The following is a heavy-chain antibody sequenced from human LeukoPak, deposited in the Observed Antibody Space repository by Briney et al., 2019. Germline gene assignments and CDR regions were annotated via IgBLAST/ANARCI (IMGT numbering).Heavy chain of an antibody. V-gene: IGHV4-38-2*01. D-gene: IGHD7-27*01. CDR1: GYSISSGYY. Sequence: PSETLSLTCAVSGYSISSGYYWGWIRQPPGKGLEWIGSIYHSGSTYYNPSLKSRVTISVDTSKNQFSLKLSSVTAADTAVYYCPRLGIDYWGQGTLVTVSS. CDR2: IYHSGST. J-gene: IGHJ4*02. CDR3: PRLGIDY.